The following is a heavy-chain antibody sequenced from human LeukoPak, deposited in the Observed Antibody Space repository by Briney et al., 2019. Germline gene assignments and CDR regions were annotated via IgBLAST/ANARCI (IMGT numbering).Heavy chain of an antibody. V-gene: IGHV3-74*01. CDR2: INSDGSHT. Sequence: GGSLRLSCAASGFTFSDYWMHWVREAPGKGLVWVSRINSDGSHTDYADSVKGRFSLSRDNAKNTLYLQVNSLRAEDTGVYYCTRGRSRYGDSVGYHWGQGTLVTVSS. J-gene: IGHJ4*02. D-gene: IGHD4-17*01. CDR1: GFTFSDYW. CDR3: TRGRSRYGDSVGYH.